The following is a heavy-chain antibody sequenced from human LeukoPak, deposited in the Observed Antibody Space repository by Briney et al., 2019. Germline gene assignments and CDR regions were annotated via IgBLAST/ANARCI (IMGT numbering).Heavy chain of an antibody. CDR1: GGSITSYY. D-gene: IGHD6-6*01. Sequence: SETLSLTCSVSGGSITSYYWSWIRQPPGKGLECIGDIYYTGSTHSNPSLKSRVSISVDTSQNQLSLKRSSVTAADTVVYYSTRKSILNWFDPWGQGTLVTVSS. V-gene: IGHV4-59*01. CDR2: IYYTGST. J-gene: IGHJ5*02. CDR3: TRKSILNWFDP.